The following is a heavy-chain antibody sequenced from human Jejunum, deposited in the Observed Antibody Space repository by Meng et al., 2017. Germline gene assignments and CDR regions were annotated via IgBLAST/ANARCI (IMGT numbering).Heavy chain of an antibody. CDR3: ARDTGYYDSSGYSLGY. Sequence: VQLGQGGGEVKKPGASVKVSCKASGYTFTDYYMHWVRQAPGQGREWMGRINPNSGGTNYAQKFQGRVTMTRDTSISTAYMELSRLRSDDTAVYYCARDTGYYDSSGYSLGYWGQGTLVTVSS. J-gene: IGHJ4*02. CDR2: INPNSGGT. V-gene: IGHV1-2*06. CDR1: GYTFTDYY. D-gene: IGHD3-22*01.